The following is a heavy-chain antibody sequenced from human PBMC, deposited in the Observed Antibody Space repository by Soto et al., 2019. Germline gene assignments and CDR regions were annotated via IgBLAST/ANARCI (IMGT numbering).Heavy chain of an antibody. D-gene: IGHD1-26*01. CDR1: GFTFSTYG. CDR2: IWYDASNK. J-gene: IGHJ4*02. CDR3: ARGRVDGGELDL. Sequence: VQLVESGGGVVQPGRSLRLSCAASGFTFSTYGMYWVRQAPGKGLEWVAVIWYDASNKYYADSVKGRFTISRDNSENTLYLQMNSLTAEDTAVYYCARGRVDGGELDLWGQGTLVTVSS. V-gene: IGHV3-33*01.